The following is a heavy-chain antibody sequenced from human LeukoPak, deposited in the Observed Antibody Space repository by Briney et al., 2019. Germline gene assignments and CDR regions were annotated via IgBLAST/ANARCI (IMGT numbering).Heavy chain of an antibody. CDR2: DILILGIT. J-gene: IGHJ4*02. CDR1: GCTFSCFA. D-gene: IGHD6-6*01. CDR3: ARVGDSSSGSAAFDY. V-gene: IGHV1-69*04. Sequence: ASVKLSFNACGCTFSCFAIRWVRKPPGPGLELMGSDILILGITNYAQTSQDRVTTISDKSSNTAYIVLISLISDDTTVYYCARVGDSSSGSAAFDYWGQGTLVTVSS.